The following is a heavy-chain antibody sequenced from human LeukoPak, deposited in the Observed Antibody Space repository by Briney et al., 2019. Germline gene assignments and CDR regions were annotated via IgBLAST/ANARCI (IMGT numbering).Heavy chain of an antibody. CDR2: LSPYSGNT. V-gene: IGHV1-18*01. Sequence: ASVKVSCKTSGYTFTSYGLSWVRQAPGQGLEWVGWLSPYSGNTNYAQKVQGRVTMTTDTSTSTAYMELSSLRSEDTAVYYCAREYCGGDCYLEKWGQGTLVTVSS. D-gene: IGHD2-21*02. J-gene: IGHJ4*02. CDR1: GYTFTSYG. CDR3: AREYCGGDCYLEK.